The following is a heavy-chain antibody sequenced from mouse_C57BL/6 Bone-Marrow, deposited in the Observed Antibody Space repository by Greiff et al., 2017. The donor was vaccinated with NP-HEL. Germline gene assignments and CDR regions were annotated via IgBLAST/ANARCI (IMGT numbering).Heavy chain of an antibody. D-gene: IGHD2-3*01. CDR2: ISYDGSN. J-gene: IGHJ4*01. CDR3: ARDRIYDGYYDAMDY. Sequence: EVQLQQSGPGLVKPSQSLSLTCSVTGYSITSGYYWNWIRQFPGNKLEWMGYISYDGSNNYNPSLKNRISITRDSSKNQLFLKLNSVTTEDTATYYSARDRIYDGYYDAMDYWGQGTSVTVSS. V-gene: IGHV3-6*01. CDR1: GYSITSGYY.